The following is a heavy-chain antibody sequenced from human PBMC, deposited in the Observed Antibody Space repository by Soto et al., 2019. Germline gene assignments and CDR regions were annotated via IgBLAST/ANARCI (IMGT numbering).Heavy chain of an antibody. CDR1: GYTFTGYY. CDR2: INPNSGGT. Sequence: ASVKVSCKASGYTFTGYYMHWVRQAPGQRHKWKRWINPNSGGTNYAKKFQGWVTMTRDTSISTAYKELSRLRSDDTAVYYCARDRQSYYYDSSGYYQGADAFDIWGQGTMVTVSS. CDR3: ARDRQSYYYDSSGYYQGADAFDI. J-gene: IGHJ3*02. V-gene: IGHV1-2*04. D-gene: IGHD3-22*01.